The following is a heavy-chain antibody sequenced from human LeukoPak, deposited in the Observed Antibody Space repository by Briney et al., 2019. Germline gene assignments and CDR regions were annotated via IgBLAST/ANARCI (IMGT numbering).Heavy chain of an antibody. CDR1: GFTFSNYA. CDR2: ISGSGGST. Sequence: PGGSLRLSCAASGFTFSNYAMSWVRQAPGKGLERVSAISGSGGSTYYADSVKGRFTISRDNSKNTLYLQMNSLRAEDTTVYYCAKEDGYYDILTGYSNWFDPWGQGTLVTVSS. V-gene: IGHV3-23*01. D-gene: IGHD3-9*01. CDR3: AKEDGYYDILTGYSNWFDP. J-gene: IGHJ5*02.